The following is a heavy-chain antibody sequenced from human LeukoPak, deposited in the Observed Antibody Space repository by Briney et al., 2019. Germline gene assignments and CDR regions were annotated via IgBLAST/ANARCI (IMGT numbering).Heavy chain of an antibody. CDR1: GFTVSSVY. Sequence: PGGSLRLSCAASGFTVSSVYMSWVRQAPGKGLEWVSVLYGGGSTYYADSVKGRFTISRDNSKNTLYLQMNSLRAEDTAVYYCARGYSYSWGYWGQGALVTVSS. CDR2: LYGGGST. D-gene: IGHD5-18*01. CDR3: ARGYSYSWGY. J-gene: IGHJ4*02. V-gene: IGHV3-66*01.